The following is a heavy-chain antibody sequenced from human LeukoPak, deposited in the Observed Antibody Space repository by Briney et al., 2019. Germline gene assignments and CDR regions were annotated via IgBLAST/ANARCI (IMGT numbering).Heavy chain of an antibody. CDR1: GGSISSGDYY. D-gene: IGHD6-13*01. CDR3: ASGLKYISSSWRLYFDY. V-gene: IGHV4-31*03. J-gene: IGHJ4*02. CDR2: IYYSGST. Sequence: PSQTLSLTCTVSGGSISSGDYYWSWIRQHPGKGLEWIGYIYYSGSTYYNPSLKSRVTISVDTSKNQFSLKLSSVTAADTAVYYCASGLKYISSSWRLYFDYWGQGTLVTVSS.